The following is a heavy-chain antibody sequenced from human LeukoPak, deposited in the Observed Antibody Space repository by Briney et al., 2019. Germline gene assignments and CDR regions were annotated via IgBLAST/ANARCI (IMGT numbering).Heavy chain of an antibody. D-gene: IGHD5-18*01. Sequence: GGSLRLSCAASAFTFNNYAMTWVRQGPGKGLEWVSSISGSGSSTDYADSVKGRLTISRDNSKNTLYLQMNSLRAEDTAVYFCAKGFGYGPPFDYWGQGTLVSVSS. CDR3: AKGFGYGPPFDY. CDR1: AFTFNNYA. CDR2: ISGSGSST. J-gene: IGHJ4*02. V-gene: IGHV3-23*01.